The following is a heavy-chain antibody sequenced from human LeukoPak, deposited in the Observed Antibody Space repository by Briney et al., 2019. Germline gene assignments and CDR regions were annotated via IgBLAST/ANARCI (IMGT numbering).Heavy chain of an antibody. D-gene: IGHD3-22*01. CDR2: IYYTGST. CDR3: ARRVAGSGYRDC. V-gene: IGHV4-39*01. CDR1: GGSISRSSHY. J-gene: IGHJ4*02. Sequence: SETLSLTCTVSGGSISRSSHYWGWIRQPPGKWLEWIGNIYYTGSTIYNPSLKSRVTISADTSKNQFSLKLSSVTAADTAEYYCARRVAGSGYRDCWGQGTLVTVSS.